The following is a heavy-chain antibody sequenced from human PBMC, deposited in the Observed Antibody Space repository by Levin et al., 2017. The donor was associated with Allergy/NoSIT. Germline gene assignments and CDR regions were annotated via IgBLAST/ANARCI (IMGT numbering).Heavy chain of an antibody. CDR3: AKGRNWNYGSFDY. CDR2: ISGSGGTT. Sequence: GGSLRLSCAASTFAFSSYAMTWVRQAPGKGLQWVSTISGSGGTTYYADSVKGRFTISRDDSKKTLYLQMNSLRAEDTAVYYCAKGRNWNYGSFDYWGQGTLVTVSS. D-gene: IGHD1-7*01. J-gene: IGHJ4*02. V-gene: IGHV3-23*01. CDR1: TFAFSSYA.